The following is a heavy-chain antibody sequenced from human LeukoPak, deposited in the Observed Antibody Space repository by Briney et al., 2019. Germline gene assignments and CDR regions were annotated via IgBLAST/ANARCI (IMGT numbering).Heavy chain of an antibody. CDR2: IYTSGST. J-gene: IGHJ3*02. V-gene: IGHV4-4*07. CDR1: GGSISSYY. D-gene: IGHD2-2*01. Sequence: SETLSLTCTVSGGSISSYYWSWIRQPAGKGLEWIGRIYTSGSTNYNPSLKSRVTMSVDTSKNQFSLKLSSVTAADTAVYYCARGWFVVVPAAVDAFDIWGQGTMVTVSS. CDR3: ARGWFVVVPAAVDAFDI.